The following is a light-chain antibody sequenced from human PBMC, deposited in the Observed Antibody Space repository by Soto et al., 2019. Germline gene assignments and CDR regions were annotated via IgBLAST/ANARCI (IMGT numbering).Light chain of an antibody. V-gene: IGKV1-39*01. Sequence: DIQMTQSPSSLSASVGDRVTLTCRASETISTFLNWYQHKPGRAPKLLIYAASRLQSGVPSRFSGSGSGTDFTLTINGLQPEDCATYYCQQSLTTPWTFGQGTRVEI. J-gene: IGKJ1*01. CDR1: ETISTF. CDR3: QQSLTTPWT. CDR2: AAS.